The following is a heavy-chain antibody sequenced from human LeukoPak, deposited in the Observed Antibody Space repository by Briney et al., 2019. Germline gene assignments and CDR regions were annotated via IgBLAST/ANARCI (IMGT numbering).Heavy chain of an antibody. CDR2: ITSSSSYT. CDR3: ARDGATFGTNPNTCFDY. V-gene: IGHV3-21*01. Sequence: GGSLRLSCAASGFTFSSYNMNWVRQAPGKGLEWVSSITSSSSYTFYADSVKGRFTISRDNAKNSLYLQMNSLRAEDTAVYYCARDGATFGTNPNTCFDYWGQGTLVTVSS. J-gene: IGHJ4*02. CDR1: GFTFSSYN. D-gene: IGHD3-16*01.